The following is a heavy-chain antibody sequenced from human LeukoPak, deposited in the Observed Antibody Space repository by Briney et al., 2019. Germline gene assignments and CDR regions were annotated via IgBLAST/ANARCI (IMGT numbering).Heavy chain of an antibody. D-gene: IGHD2-2*01. J-gene: IGHJ6*02. V-gene: IGHV3-21*01. CDR2: ISSSSSYI. CDR3: ARDSGCSSTSCYYYYGMDV. Sequence: GGSLRLSCAASGFTFSSYSMNWVRQAPGKGLEWVSSISSSSSYIYYADSVKGRFTISGDNAKNSLYLQMNSLRAEDTAVYYCARDSGCSSTSCYYYYGMDVWSQGTTVTVSS. CDR1: GFTFSSYS.